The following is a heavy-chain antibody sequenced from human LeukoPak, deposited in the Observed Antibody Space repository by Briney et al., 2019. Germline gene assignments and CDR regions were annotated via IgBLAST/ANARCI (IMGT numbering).Heavy chain of an antibody. D-gene: IGHD6-13*01. V-gene: IGHV3-9*02. CDR1: GFTSNDHA. J-gene: IGHJ4*02. Sequence: SLRLSCAASGFTSNDHAMHWIRQISGKGLERVSGIYWNSGGTGYADSVKGRFTISRDNAKNSLYLQMNSLRTDDTALYYCTKDITAGGLDYWGQGTLVTVSS. CDR3: TKDITAGGLDY. CDR2: IYWNSGGT.